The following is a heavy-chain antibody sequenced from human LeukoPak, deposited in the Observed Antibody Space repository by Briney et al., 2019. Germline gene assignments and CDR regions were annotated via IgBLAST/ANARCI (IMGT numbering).Heavy chain of an antibody. D-gene: IGHD2-15*01. Sequence: SETLSLTCAVYGGSFIGYYWSWIRQPPGKGLEWIGEINHSGSTNYNPSLKSRVTISVDTSKNQFSLKLSSVTAADTAVYYCARGRGYCSGGSCSHYFDYWGQGTLVTVSS. CDR1: GGSFIGYY. CDR3: ARGRGYCSGGSCSHYFDY. J-gene: IGHJ4*02. CDR2: INHSGST. V-gene: IGHV4-34*01.